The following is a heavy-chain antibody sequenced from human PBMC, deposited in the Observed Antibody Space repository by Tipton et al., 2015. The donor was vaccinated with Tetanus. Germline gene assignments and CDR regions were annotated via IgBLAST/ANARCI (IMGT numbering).Heavy chain of an antibody. J-gene: IGHJ4*02. D-gene: IGHD3-3*01. CDR3: TSGYDFWSGFPPS. CDR1: GFTFSGSA. Sequence: GSLRLSCAASGFTFSGSAIHWVRQASGKGLEWVGRIRSRTNSYATEYAASVKGRFSFSRDDSKNTASLQMNSLKIEDTAMYFCTSGYDFWSGFPPSWGQGTLVTVSS. V-gene: IGHV3-73*01. CDR2: IRSRTNSYAT.